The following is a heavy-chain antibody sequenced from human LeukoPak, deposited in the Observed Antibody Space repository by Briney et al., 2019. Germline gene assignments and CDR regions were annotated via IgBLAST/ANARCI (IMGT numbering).Heavy chain of an antibody. CDR1: GGSISSYY. CDR3: AREGDFKVDA. J-gene: IGHJ6*04. V-gene: IGHV4-59*01. D-gene: IGHD3-3*01. CDR2: IYYSGST. Sequence: PSETLSLTCTVSGGSISSYYWSWIRQPPGKGLEWIGYIYYSGSTNYHPSLKSRVTISVDTTKNQFSLKLSSVTAADTAVYYCAREGDFKVDAWGKGTTVTVSS.